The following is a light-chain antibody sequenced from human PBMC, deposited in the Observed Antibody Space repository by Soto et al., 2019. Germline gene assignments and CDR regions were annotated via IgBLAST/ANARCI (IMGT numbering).Light chain of an antibody. V-gene: IGKV4-1*01. CDR2: WAS. Sequence: DIVMTQSPDFLAVSLGERATINCKSSQSVLYSSNNKNYIAWYQQKSGQPPKLLIYWASTRESGVPDRFTGNGSGTDFSLTISSLQAEDVAVYYCQQFHTAPTTFGQGTKVEIK. CDR3: QQFHTAPTT. CDR1: QSVLYSSNNKNY. J-gene: IGKJ1*01.